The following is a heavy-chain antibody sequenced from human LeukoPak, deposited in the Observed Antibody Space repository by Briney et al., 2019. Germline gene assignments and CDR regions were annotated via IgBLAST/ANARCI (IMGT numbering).Heavy chain of an antibody. D-gene: IGHD6-13*01. Sequence: ASVKVSCKASGHTFTSYDINWVRQATGQGLEWMGRLNPNSGNTDYPQRFQGRVTMTRNTSISTAYMELSSLRSEDTAVYYCARGSSSCFDFWGQGTLVTVSS. J-gene: IGHJ4*02. CDR3: ARGSSSCFDF. CDR2: LNPNSGNT. V-gene: IGHV1-8*01. CDR1: GHTFTSYD.